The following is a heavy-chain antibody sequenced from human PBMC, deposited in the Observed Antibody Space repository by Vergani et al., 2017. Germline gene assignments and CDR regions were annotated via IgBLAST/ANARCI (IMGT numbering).Heavy chain of an antibody. CDR3: SGDTRPDAIRSWFDP. CDR1: GYTFTGYY. V-gene: IGHV1-2*02. Sequence: QVQLVQSGAEVKKPGASVKVSCKASGYTFTGYYMHWVRQAPGQGLEWMGWINPNSGGTNYAQKFQGRVTMTRDTSISTAYMELSRLRSDDAAVYYCSGDTRPDAIRSWFDPWGQGTLVTVSS. J-gene: IGHJ5*02. CDR2: INPNSGGT. D-gene: IGHD2-2*02.